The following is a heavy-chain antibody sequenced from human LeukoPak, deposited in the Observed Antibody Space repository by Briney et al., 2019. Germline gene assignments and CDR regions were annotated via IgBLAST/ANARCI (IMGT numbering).Heavy chain of an antibody. V-gene: IGHV4-39*07. Sequence: PSETLSLTCTVSGGSISSSSYYWGWIRQPPGKGLEWIGSIYYSGSTYYNPSLKSRVTISVDTSKNQFSLKLSSVTAADTAVYYCARDMCGGDCYTHYSDYWGQGTLVTVSS. CDR1: GGSISSSSYY. D-gene: IGHD2-21*01. J-gene: IGHJ4*02. CDR2: IYYSGST. CDR3: ARDMCGGDCYTHYSDY.